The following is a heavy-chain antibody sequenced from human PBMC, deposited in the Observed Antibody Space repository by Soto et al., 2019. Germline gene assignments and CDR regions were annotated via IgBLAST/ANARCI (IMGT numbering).Heavy chain of an antibody. V-gene: IGHV5-10-1*01. CDR3: ASVYYYDSSGYSYGMDV. CDR1: GYSFTSYW. J-gene: IGHJ6*02. D-gene: IGHD3-22*01. CDR2: IDPSDSYT. Sequence: GESLKISCKGSGYSFTSYWISWVRQMPGKGLEWMGRIDPSDSYTNYSPSFQGHVTISADKSISTAYLQWSSLKASDTAMYYCASVYYYDSSGYSYGMDVWGQGTTVTVSS.